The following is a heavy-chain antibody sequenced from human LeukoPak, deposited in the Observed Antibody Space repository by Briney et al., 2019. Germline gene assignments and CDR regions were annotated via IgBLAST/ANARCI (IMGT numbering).Heavy chain of an antibody. J-gene: IGHJ4*02. CDR3: ARPTTVTRFTLGY. D-gene: IGHD4-17*01. Sequence: SETLSLTCTVSGGSVSSSAYYWSWIRQPPGKGLEWIGEINHSGSTNYNPSLKSRVTISVDTSKNQFSLKLSSVTAADTAVYYCARPTTVTRFTLGYWGQGTLVTVSS. V-gene: IGHV4-34*01. CDR2: INHSGST. CDR1: GGSVSSSAYY.